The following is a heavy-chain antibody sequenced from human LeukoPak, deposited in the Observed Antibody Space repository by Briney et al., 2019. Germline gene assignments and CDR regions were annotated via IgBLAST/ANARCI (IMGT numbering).Heavy chain of an antibody. J-gene: IGHJ4*02. V-gene: IGHV3-74*01. CDR1: GFTFSNYW. Sequence: GGSLRLSCAASGFTFSNYWMHWVRQGPGKGLVWVSRINGDGGAIDYADSVKGRFTISRDNARNTLYLQMNSLRAEDTAVYYCARGYSGSGSPYWGQGTLVTVSS. D-gene: IGHD3-10*01. CDR2: INGDGGAI. CDR3: ARGYSGSGSPY.